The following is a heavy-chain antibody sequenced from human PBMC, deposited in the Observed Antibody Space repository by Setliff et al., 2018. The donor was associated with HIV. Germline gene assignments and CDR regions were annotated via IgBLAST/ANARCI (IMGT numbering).Heavy chain of an antibody. CDR3: ARDYSPTLYYYDSSGTFDY. CDR1: GGTFSSYA. J-gene: IGHJ4*02. V-gene: IGHV1-69*10. Sequence: SVKVSCKASGGTFSSYAISWVRQAPGQGLEWMGGIIPILGIANYAQKFQGRVTITADESTNTAYMELSSLRSEDTAVYYCARDYSPTLYYYDSSGTFDYWGQGTLVTVS. CDR2: IIPILGIA. D-gene: IGHD3-22*01.